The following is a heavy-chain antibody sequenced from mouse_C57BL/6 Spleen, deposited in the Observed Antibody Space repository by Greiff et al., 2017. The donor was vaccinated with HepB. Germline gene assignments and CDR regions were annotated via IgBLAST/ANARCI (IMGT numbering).Heavy chain of an antibody. CDR2: IYPGSGST. D-gene: IGHD1-1*01. CDR3: AREGATVDYFDY. Sequence: QVQLQQPGAELVKPGASVKMSCKASGYTFTSYWITWVKQRPGQGLEWIGDIYPGSGSTNYNEKFKSKATLTVDTSSSTAYMQLSSLTSEDSAVYYCAREGATVDYFDYWGQGTTLTVSS. J-gene: IGHJ2*01. CDR1: GYTFTSYW. V-gene: IGHV1-55*01.